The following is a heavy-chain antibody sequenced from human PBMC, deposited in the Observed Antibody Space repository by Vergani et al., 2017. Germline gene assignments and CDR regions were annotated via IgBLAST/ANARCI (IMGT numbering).Heavy chain of an antibody. CDR1: GFTFTAHG. CDR3: VKEKIDLGSYFFDS. V-gene: IGHV3-23*01. D-gene: IGHD2/OR15-2a*01. Sequence: EVQLLESGGGSAQPGESLRLSCVASGFTFTAHGLNWVRQAPGKGLEWVSGISGQNFRTHYADSVKGRFTISRDDSKNTVYLQINSLRDEDTAIYYCVKEKIDLGSYFFDSWGHGILVTVSS. J-gene: IGHJ4*01. CDR2: ISGQNFRT.